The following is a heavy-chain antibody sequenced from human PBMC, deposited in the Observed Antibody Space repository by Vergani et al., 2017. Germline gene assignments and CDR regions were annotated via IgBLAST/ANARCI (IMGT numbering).Heavy chain of an antibody. CDR2: IRSKAYGQAT. CDR3: TTDLATPSPPDGRDYFDH. Sequence: EVQLLESGGGLVQPGGSLRLSCEASGFSFPGYAMSWVRQAPGKGLEWVGGIRSKAYGQATIYAASVKGRFTISRDDSKSIAYLQMNNLQTEDTSVYYCTTDLATPSPPDGRDYFDHWGQGTLVTVSS. V-gene: IGHV3-49*04. D-gene: IGHD2-21*01. J-gene: IGHJ4*02. CDR1: GFSFPGYA.